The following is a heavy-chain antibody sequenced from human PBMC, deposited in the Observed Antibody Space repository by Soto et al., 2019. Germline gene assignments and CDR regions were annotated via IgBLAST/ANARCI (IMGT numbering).Heavy chain of an antibody. CDR3: ARDGLDFWSGYRSFDF. CDR2: IYYSGST. Sequence: SETLSLTCTVSGGSISSGDYYWSWIRQSPGKGLEWIGYIYYSGSTYYNPSLKSRVTISIDTSKNQFSLKLTSVTAADTAVYYCARDGLDFWSGYRSFDFWGQGTLVTVS. V-gene: IGHV4-30-4*01. CDR1: GGSISSGDYY. D-gene: IGHD3-3*01. J-gene: IGHJ4*02.